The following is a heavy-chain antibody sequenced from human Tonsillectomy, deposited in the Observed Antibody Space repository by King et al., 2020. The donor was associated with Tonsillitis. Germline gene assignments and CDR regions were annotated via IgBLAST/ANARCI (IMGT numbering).Heavy chain of an antibody. D-gene: IGHD1-26*01. V-gene: IGHV4-39*07. CDR3: ATSPPIGTTTLYYYYDTDV. J-gene: IGHJ6*02. CDR1: GGSISSSSYY. Sequence: LQLQESGPGLVKPSETLSLTCTVSGGSISSSSYYWGWVRQPPGKGLEWIGIIYHNGGTYYNPSLKSRVTISIDTSKNQFSLKLNSVTAADTAVYYCATSPPIGTTTLYYYYDTDVWGQGTTVTVSS. CDR2: IYHNGGT.